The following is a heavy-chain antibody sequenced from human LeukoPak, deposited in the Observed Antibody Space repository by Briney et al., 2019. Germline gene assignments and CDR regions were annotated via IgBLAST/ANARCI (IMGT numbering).Heavy chain of an antibody. D-gene: IGHD6-6*01. CDR1: GYTFTSYY. Sequence: ASVKVSCKASGYTFTSYYMHWVRQAPGQGLEWMGIINPSGGSTSYAQKFQGRVTITTDESTSTAYMELSSLRSEDTAVYYCARSDYSTSSHMDVWGKGTTVTVSS. J-gene: IGHJ6*03. CDR3: ARSDYSTSSHMDV. V-gene: IGHV1-46*01. CDR2: INPSGGST.